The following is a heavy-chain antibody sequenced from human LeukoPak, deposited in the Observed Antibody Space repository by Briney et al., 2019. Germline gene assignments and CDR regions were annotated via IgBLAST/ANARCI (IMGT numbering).Heavy chain of an antibody. D-gene: IGHD1-14*01. V-gene: IGHV3-23*01. CDR2: ISGSGGST. CDR3: AKGSGINHYHWIDP. J-gene: IGHJ5*02. Sequence: PGGSLRLSCAASGFTFTTYAMRWVRQAPGKGLEWVSTISGSGGSTYYADSVKGRFTISRDNSKNTLYLQMDSLRAEDTALYYCAKGSGINHYHWIDPWGQGTLVTVSS. CDR1: GFTFTTYA.